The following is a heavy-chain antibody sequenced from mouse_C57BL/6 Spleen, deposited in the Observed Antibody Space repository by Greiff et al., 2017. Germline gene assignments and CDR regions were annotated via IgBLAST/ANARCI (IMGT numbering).Heavy chain of an antibody. Sequence: VQLQQSGPELVKPGASVTIPCKASGYTFTDYNMDWVKQSHGKSLEWIGDINPNNGGTIYNQKFKGKATLTVDKSSSTAYMEIRSLTSEDTAVYDCARGYYYAMDYWGQGTSVTVCS. V-gene: IGHV1-18*01. J-gene: IGHJ4*01. CDR2: INPNNGGT. CDR1: GYTFTDYN. CDR3: ARGYYYAMDY. D-gene: IGHD2-2*01.